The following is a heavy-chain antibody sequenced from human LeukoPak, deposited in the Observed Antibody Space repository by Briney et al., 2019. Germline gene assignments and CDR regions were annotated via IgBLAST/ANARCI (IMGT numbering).Heavy chain of an antibody. D-gene: IGHD3-16*01. J-gene: IGHJ6*03. CDR1: GYSFTSYW. V-gene: IGHV5-51*01. Sequence: GESLKISCKGSGYSFTSYWIGWVRQMPGKGLEWMGIIYPGDSDTRYSPSFQGQVTISADKSISTAYLQWSSLKASDTAMYYCARQMGELFGYYYYYMDVWFKGTKSTVFS. CDR3: ARQMGELFGYYYYYMDV. CDR2: IYPGDSDT.